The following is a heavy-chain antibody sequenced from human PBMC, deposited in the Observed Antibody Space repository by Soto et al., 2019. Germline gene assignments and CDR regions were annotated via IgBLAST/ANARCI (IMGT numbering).Heavy chain of an antibody. CDR2: IYHSGST. CDR3: ARVRGRLYCGGDCYSVSAFDI. J-gene: IGHJ3*02. CDR1: GYSISSGYY. D-gene: IGHD2-21*02. Sequence: SETLSLTCAVSGYSISSGYYWGWIRQPPGKGLEWIGSIYHSGSTYYNPSLKSRVTISVDTSKNQFSLQLSSVTAADTAVYYCARVRGRLYCGGDCYSVSAFDIWGQGTMVTVSS. V-gene: IGHV4-38-2*01.